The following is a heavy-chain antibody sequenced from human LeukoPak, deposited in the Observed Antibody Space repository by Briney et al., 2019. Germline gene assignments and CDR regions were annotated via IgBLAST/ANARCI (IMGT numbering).Heavy chain of an antibody. V-gene: IGHV4-59*01. D-gene: IGHD5-24*01. J-gene: IGHJ6*02. CDR3: ASSRDGYSHPFYYYYGIDV. CDR1: GGSISSYY. Sequence: MASDTLSLTSTVSGGSISSYYWSWILQPPGKGLEWIGYIYYSGSTNYNPSLKSRVTISVDTSKNQFSLKLSSVTAADTAVYYCASSRDGYSHPFYYYYGIDVWGQGTTVTVSS. CDR2: IYYSGST.